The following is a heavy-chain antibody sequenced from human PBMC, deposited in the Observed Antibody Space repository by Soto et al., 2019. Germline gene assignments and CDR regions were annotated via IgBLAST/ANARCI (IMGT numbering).Heavy chain of an antibody. CDR3: AREYCSGGSCDSLGTYLQH. Sequence: EVQLVESGGGLVQPGGSLRLSCAASGFTFSSYWMHWVRQAPGKGLVWVTRINSDGSSTSYADSVKGRFTISRDNAKNTLYMQMNSLRDEDTDVYYCAREYCSGGSCDSLGTYLQHWGQGTLVTVSS. CDR1: GFTFSSYW. CDR2: INSDGSST. J-gene: IGHJ1*01. D-gene: IGHD2-15*01. V-gene: IGHV3-74*01.